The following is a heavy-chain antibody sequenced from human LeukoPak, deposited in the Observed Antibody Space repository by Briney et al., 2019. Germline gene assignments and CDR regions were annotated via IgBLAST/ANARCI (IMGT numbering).Heavy chain of an antibody. CDR3: ARVFSSGWYYFDY. Sequence: SETLSLTCTVSGGSISGSFWSWIRQPAGKGLEWIGRIYASGRTNYNPSLKSRVTISVDTSKNQFSLKLSSVTAADTAVYYCARVFSSGWYYFDYWGQGTLVTVSS. CDR2: IYASGRT. D-gene: IGHD6-19*01. CDR1: GGSISGSF. V-gene: IGHV4-4*07. J-gene: IGHJ4*02.